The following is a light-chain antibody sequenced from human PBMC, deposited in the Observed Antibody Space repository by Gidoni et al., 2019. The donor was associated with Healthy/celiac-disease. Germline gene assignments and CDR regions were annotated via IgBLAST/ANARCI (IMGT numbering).Light chain of an antibody. CDR1: QDISNY. CDR2: DAS. CDR3: QQYDNLLWT. V-gene: IGKV1-33*01. J-gene: IGKJ1*01. Sequence: DIHITQSLSSLSASVGDRVTITCQASQDISNYLNWYQQKPGKAPKLLIYDASNLETGVPSRFSGSGSGTDFTFTISSLQPEDIATYYCQQYDNLLWTFGQGTKVEIK.